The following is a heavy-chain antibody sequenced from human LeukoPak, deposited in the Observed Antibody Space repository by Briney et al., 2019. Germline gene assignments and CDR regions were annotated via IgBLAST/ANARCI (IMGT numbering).Heavy chain of an antibody. J-gene: IGHJ5*02. CDR2: IHNSGST. D-gene: IGHD6-25*01. CDR1: GGSISSYY. CDR3: ARGSGFSSSGFWYNWFDP. V-gene: IGHV4-59*01. Sequence: SETLSLTCTVSGGSISSYYWSWIRQPPGKGLEWIGYIHNSGSTNYNPSLKSRVAILVDTSKNQFSLKLSSVTAADTAVYYCARGSGFSSSGFWYNWFDPWGQGTLVTVSS.